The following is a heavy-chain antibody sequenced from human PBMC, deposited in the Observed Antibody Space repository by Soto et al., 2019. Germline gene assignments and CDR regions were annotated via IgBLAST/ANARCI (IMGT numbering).Heavy chain of an antibody. D-gene: IGHD1-26*01. CDR2: VYYSGIT. CDR3: AREDMSGTYYFDS. Sequence: QVQLQESGPKLVKPSETLSLTCSVSGGSVSSQTHFWSWIRQAPGKGLEWIGYVYYSGITNSNPSLKGRVTTSADTSNNQIFLSLTSVTAADTAVYYCAREDMSGTYYFDSWGQGILVTVSS. CDR1: GGSVSSQTHF. J-gene: IGHJ4*02. V-gene: IGHV4-61*01.